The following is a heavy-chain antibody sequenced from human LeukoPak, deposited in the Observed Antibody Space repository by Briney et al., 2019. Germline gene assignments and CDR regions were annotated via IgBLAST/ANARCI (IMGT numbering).Heavy chain of an antibody. CDR2: ISCSGGST. J-gene: IGHJ4*02. D-gene: IGHD3-22*01. V-gene: IGHV3-23*01. CDR1: GFTFSSYA. CDR3: ARGRYYDNSVYYSFDY. Sequence: PGGSLRLSCAASGFTFSSYARSWVRQAPGMGLAWVSAISCSGGSTYYADAVKGRFTIPRHTSKKTLYLQMNSLRAEDPAVYYCARGRYYDNSVYYSFDYWGQGTLVTVSS.